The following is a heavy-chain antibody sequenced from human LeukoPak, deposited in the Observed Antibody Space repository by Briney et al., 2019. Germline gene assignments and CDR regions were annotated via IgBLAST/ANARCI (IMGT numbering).Heavy chain of an antibody. Sequence: SETLSLTRTVSSVYISSHYWSWLRQPPGKGLEWIGYIDNTGNTNYNPSLKSRVTISEDTSKNQFSLKLSSLTAADTAVYYCAGDGYNRGWYFPGYWSQGTLVTVSS. CDR3: AGDGYNRGWYFPGY. D-gene: IGHD6-19*01. CDR1: SVYISSHY. V-gene: IGHV4-59*11. CDR2: IDNTGNT. J-gene: IGHJ4*02.